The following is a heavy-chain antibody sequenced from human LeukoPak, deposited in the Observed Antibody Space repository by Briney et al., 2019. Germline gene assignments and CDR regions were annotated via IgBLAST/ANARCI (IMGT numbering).Heavy chain of an antibody. D-gene: IGHD6-6*01. J-gene: IGHJ4*02. V-gene: IGHV3-7*01. CDR1: GFTFSSYW. CDR3: ARDPYSSSSTNFDY. CDR2: IKQDGSEK. Sequence: GGSLRLSCAASGFTFSSYWMSWVRQAPGKGLEWVANIKQDGSEKYYVDSVKGRFTISRDNAKNSLYLQMNSLRAEDTAVYYCARDPYSSSSTNFDYWGQGTLVTVSS.